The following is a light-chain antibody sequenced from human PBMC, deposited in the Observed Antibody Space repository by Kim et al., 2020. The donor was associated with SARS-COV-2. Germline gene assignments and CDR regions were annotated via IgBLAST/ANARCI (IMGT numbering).Light chain of an antibody. V-gene: IGKV1-33*01. Sequence: DIQMTQSPSSLSASVGGRVTITCQASQDISNYLNWYQQKPGKAPKLLIYDASNLETGVPSRFSGSGSGTEFIFTISSLQPEDIGTYYCQQYDNLPLTFGGGTKVDIK. J-gene: IGKJ4*01. CDR2: DAS. CDR3: QQYDNLPLT. CDR1: QDISNY.